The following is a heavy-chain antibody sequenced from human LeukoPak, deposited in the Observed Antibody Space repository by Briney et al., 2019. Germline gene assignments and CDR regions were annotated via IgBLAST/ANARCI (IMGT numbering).Heavy chain of an antibody. D-gene: IGHD4-23*01. Sequence: PSETLSLTCTVSGGSISSGGYYWSWIRQHPGKGLEWIGYIYYSGSTYYNPSLKSRVTISVDTSKNQFSQKLSSVTAADTAVYYCARQIRWATFDYWGQGTLVTVSS. J-gene: IGHJ4*02. CDR1: GGSISSGGYY. V-gene: IGHV4-31*03. CDR2: IYYSGST. CDR3: ARQIRWATFDY.